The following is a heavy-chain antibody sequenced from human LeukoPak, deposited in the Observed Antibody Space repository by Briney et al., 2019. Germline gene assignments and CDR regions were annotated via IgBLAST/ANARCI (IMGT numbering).Heavy chain of an antibody. D-gene: IGHD1-1*01. J-gene: IGHJ4*02. CDR1: GFTFSSSD. V-gene: IGHV3-30*18. CDR2: ISYDATNK. Sequence: PGGSLRLSCAASGFTFSSSDMHWVRQAPGKGLEWVAVISYDATNKYYADSVKGRFTLSRDNSKNTLYLQMNSLRVEDTAIYYCAKGQELDDGVFDSWGQGTLVTVSS. CDR3: AKGQELDDGVFDS.